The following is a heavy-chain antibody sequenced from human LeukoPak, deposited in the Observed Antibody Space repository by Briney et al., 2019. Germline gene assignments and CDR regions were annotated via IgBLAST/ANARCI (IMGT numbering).Heavy chain of an antibody. Sequence: GASVKVSCKASGYTFTDSYMHWVRQAPGQGLEWMGWINPKTGGTNYAQRFQGRVTMTRDTSIRTAYMELNSLRSDDTAVYYCAKEAYYDLWSGYYKGGLDSWGPGTPVTVSS. J-gene: IGHJ4*02. CDR2: INPKTGGT. D-gene: IGHD3-3*01. CDR3: AKEAYYDLWSGYYKGGLDS. CDR1: GYTFTDSY. V-gene: IGHV1-2*02.